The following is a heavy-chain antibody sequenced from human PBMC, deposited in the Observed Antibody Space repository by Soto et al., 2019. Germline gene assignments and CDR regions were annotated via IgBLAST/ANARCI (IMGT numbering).Heavy chain of an antibody. V-gene: IGHV4-39*01. CDR1: GGSISSSSYY. D-gene: IGHD6-6*01. Sequence: SETLSLTCTVSGGSISSSSYYWGWIRQPPGKGLEWIGSIYYSGSTYYNPSLKSRVTISVDTSKNQFSLKLSSVTAADTAVYYCARQALYSSSFKLAFDIWGQGTMVTVSS. CDR3: ARQALYSSSFKLAFDI. CDR2: IYYSGST. J-gene: IGHJ3*02.